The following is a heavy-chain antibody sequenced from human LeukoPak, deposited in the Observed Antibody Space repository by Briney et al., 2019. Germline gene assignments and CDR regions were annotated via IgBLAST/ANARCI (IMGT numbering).Heavy chain of an antibody. CDR3: ARGHLGTAGIY. CDR1: GFTFSTFW. V-gene: IGHV3-7*01. D-gene: IGHD6-13*01. Sequence: GGSLRLSCAASGFTFSTFWMSWVRQAPGKGLEWVANIKPDGSAKYYVDSVRGRFTVSRDNAKNSLYLQMSSLRAEDPAVYYCARGHLGTAGIYWGQGTLVTVSS. J-gene: IGHJ4*02. CDR2: IKPDGSAK.